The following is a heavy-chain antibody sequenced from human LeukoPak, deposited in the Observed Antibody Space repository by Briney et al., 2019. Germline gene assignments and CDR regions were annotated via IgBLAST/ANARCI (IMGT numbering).Heavy chain of an antibody. CDR3: ARHPLENDDAFDI. Sequence: PSETLSLTCTVSSGSISSSRHYWGWIRQPPGKGLEWIASIYYSGGTYFNPSLKSRVTVSVDTSKNQFSLRLSSVTAADTVVYYCARHPLENDDAFDIWGQGTLVTVSS. V-gene: IGHV4-39*01. J-gene: IGHJ3*02. D-gene: IGHD5-24*01. CDR1: SGSISSSRHY. CDR2: IYYSGGT.